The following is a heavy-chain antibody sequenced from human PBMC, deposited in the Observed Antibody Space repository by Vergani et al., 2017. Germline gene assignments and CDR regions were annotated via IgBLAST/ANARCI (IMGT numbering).Heavy chain of an antibody. CDR2: ISFDGNKK. Sequence: QVRLVESGGGVVQPGRSLRLSCAASGFSFTSYGMHWVRQPPGKGLEWVATISFDGNKKDYTEAVRGRFTISRDNSKDTLYLQMNGLRAEDTAVYYCARGAGYCSSTSCPPTLRHYYYYIDVWGKGTTVTVSS. V-gene: IGHV3-30*03. CDR3: ARGAGYCSSTSCPPTLRHYYYYIDV. J-gene: IGHJ6*03. D-gene: IGHD2-2*01. CDR1: GFSFTSYG.